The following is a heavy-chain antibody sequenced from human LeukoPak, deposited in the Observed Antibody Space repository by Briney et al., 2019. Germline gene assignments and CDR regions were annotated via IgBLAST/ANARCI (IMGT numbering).Heavy chain of an antibody. J-gene: IGHJ4*02. CDR2: IYSDGGT. V-gene: IGHV3-53*01. D-gene: IGHD1-14*01. CDR1: GFTVSNNY. Sequence: PGGSLRLSCAVSGFTVSNNYMSWIRQAPGKGLEYVSVIYSDGGTFYSGSVKGRFTISRDYSKNTLYLQMNSLRADDTAVYYCATQQGGNPAYWGQGTLVTVSS. CDR3: ATQQGGNPAY.